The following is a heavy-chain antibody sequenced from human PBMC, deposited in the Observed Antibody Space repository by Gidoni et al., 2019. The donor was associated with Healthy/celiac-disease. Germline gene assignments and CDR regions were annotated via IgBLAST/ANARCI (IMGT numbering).Heavy chain of an antibody. CDR3: AKVNSYDSSGYDDY. D-gene: IGHD3-22*01. V-gene: IGHV3-30*18. J-gene: IGHJ4*02. CDR2: ISYDGSNK. CDR1: GFTFSSYG. Sequence: QVQLVESGGGVVQPGRSLRLSCAASGFTFSSYGMHWVRQAPGKGLEWVAVISYDGSNKYYADSVKGRFTISRDNSKNTLYLQMNRLRAEDTAVYYCAKVNSYDSSGYDDYWGQGTLVTVSS.